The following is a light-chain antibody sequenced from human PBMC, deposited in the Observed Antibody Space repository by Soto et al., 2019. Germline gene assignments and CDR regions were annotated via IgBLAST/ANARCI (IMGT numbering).Light chain of an antibody. Sequence: QAVVTQEPSLTVSPGGTVTLTCASSTGAVSSGYYPNWVQQKPGQAPWALIYSTSNKHSWTPARFSGSLLGGKAALTLSGVQPEDEAEYYCLLYYGGAWVFGGGTKLTVL. CDR3: LLYYGGAWV. CDR2: STS. CDR1: TGAVSSGYY. J-gene: IGLJ3*02. V-gene: IGLV7-43*01.